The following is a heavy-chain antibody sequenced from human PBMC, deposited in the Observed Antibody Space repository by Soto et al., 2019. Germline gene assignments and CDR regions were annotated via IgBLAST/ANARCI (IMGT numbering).Heavy chain of an antibody. CDR3: ARYRYAYGSGSTIDY. Sequence: QVQLVQSGAEVKKPGSSVKVCCNASGGTFSSYTVSWLRQARGQGLEWMGRIVPILGVPNYAQRFQGRVTITADKGTNTAYMELRSLRSEDTAVYYCARYRYAYGSGSTIDYWGQGTLVTVSS. CDR1: GGTFSSYT. V-gene: IGHV1-69*02. J-gene: IGHJ4*02. D-gene: IGHD3-10*01. CDR2: IVPILGVP.